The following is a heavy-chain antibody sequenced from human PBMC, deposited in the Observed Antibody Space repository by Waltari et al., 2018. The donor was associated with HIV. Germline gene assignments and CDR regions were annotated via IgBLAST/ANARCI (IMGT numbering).Heavy chain of an antibody. CDR1: GGSISSYNW. CDR3: VRVMSGDYRSSWIDP. Sequence: QVQLQESGPGLLEPSETLSLTCAVSGGSISSYNWWTWVRQAPGQGLEWIGEMYHSGSTNYNPSLKSRVTISIDKSKNQFSLRLTSVTAADTAVYYCVRVMSGDYRSSWIDPWGRGTLVTVSS. D-gene: IGHD4-17*01. J-gene: IGHJ5*02. V-gene: IGHV4-4*02. CDR2: MYHSGST.